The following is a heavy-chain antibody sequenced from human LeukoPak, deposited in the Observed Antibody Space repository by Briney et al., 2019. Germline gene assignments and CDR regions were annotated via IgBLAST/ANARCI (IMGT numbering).Heavy chain of an antibody. Sequence: SETLSLTCTVSGDSLNNYYLTWIRQPPGKGLEWIGYIYNSGSAIYNPSLKSRVTISVDTSKNQFSLKLSSMPPAATAVYYCARRRVLRPAYYFDYWGQGTLVTVSS. D-gene: IGHD2/OR15-2a*01. V-gene: IGHV4-59*01. CDR3: ARRRVLRPAYYFDY. J-gene: IGHJ4*02. CDR2: IYNSGSA. CDR1: GDSLNNYY.